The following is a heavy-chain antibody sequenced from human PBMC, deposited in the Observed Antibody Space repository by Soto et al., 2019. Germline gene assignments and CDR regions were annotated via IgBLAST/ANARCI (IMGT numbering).Heavy chain of an antibody. CDR1: GFTCGSHG. CDR3: AKSSSTQQYYYYYYYMDV. J-gene: IGHJ6*03. V-gene: IGHV3-23*01. Sequence: GGSLRVSCAASGFTCGSHGVSWVRQAPGKGLEWVSAISGSGGSTYYADSVKGRFTISRDNSKNTLYLQMNSLRAEDTAVYYCAKSSSTQQYYYYYYYMDVWGKGTTVTAP. D-gene: IGHD2-2*01. CDR2: ISGSGGST.